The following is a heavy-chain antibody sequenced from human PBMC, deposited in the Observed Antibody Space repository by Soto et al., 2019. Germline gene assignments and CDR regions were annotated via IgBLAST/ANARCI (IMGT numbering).Heavy chain of an antibody. V-gene: IGHV4-31*03. CDR1: GGSISSGGYY. J-gene: IGHJ6*02. CDR2: IYYSGST. Sequence: QVQLQESGPGLVKPSQTLSLTCTVSGGSISSGGYYWSWIRQHPGKGLEWIGDIYYSGSTYYNPSIKSRVTISVDTSKNQFSLKLSSVTAADTVVYYCARGRYLRYYYYGMDVWGQGTTVTVSS. CDR3: ARGRYLRYYYYGMDV. D-gene: IGHD1-1*01.